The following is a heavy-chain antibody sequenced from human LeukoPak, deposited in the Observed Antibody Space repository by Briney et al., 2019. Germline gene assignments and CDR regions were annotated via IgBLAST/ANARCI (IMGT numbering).Heavy chain of an antibody. CDR3: ARVRDGYNDAYDI. CDR2: MNPNSGNT. CDR1: GYTFTNYD. Sequence: ASVKVSCKASGYTFTNYDVNWVRQAAGQGLEWMGWMNPNSGNTGYAQKFQGRVTMTRNTSINTAYMELTSLTSEDTAVYYCARVRDGYNDAYDIWGQGTMVIVSS. V-gene: IGHV1-8*01. J-gene: IGHJ3*02. D-gene: IGHD5-24*01.